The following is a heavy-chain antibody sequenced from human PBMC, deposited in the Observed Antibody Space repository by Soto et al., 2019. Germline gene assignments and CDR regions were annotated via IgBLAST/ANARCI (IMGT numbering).Heavy chain of an antibody. V-gene: IGHV3-48*02. J-gene: IGHJ6*02. Sequence: PVGSLRLSCDASGFTFSSHGMTWVRQAPGKGLEWVAFISSTSSTKNYADSVKGRFTISRDNTKNSLYLQMSSLRDEDTAVYYCARRITMVRGPYYYYGMDVWGQGTTVTVS. CDR2: ISSTSSTK. CDR1: GFTFSSHG. D-gene: IGHD3-10*01. CDR3: ARRITMVRGPYYYYGMDV.